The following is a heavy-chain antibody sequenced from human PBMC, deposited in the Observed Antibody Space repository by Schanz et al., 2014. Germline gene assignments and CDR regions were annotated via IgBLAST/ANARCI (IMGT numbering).Heavy chain of an antibody. CDR1: GFTFSTYW. J-gene: IGHJ6*02. CDR3: ARVLGKGYCSSTSCHSIRPYYYYGMDV. CDR2: IKHDGSEK. Sequence: EVQLVESGGGLVQPGGSLRLSCAASGFTFSTYWMSWVRQAPGKGLEWVANIKHDGSEKYHVDSVKGRFTISRDNAKGSVYLQMYSLRVEDTAVYYCARVLGKGYCSSTSCHSIRPYYYYGMDVWGQGTTVTVS. V-gene: IGHV3-7*01. D-gene: IGHD2-2*01.